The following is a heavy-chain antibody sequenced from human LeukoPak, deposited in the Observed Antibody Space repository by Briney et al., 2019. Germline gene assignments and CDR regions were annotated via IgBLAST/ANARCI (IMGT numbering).Heavy chain of an antibody. CDR2: IYYSGST. Sequence: SETLSLTCTVSGGSISSSSYCWGWIRQPPGTGLEWIGSIYYSGSTYYNPSLKSRVTISVDTSKNQFSLKLSSVTAADTAVYYCARPSTTMIVPEGGAFDIWGQGTMVTVSS. CDR3: ARPSTTMIVPEGGAFDI. D-gene: IGHD3-22*01. V-gene: IGHV4-39*01. J-gene: IGHJ3*02. CDR1: GGSISSSSYC.